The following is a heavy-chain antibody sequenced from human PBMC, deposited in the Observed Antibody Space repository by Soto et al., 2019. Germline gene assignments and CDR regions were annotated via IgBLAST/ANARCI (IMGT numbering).Heavy chain of an antibody. Sequence: APAKGSSQESRFPICRNCISSVRQAPRQGLEWVAWISGYTGDTHYAQKVQDRVSLTTDTSTSTVYMELRSLGSDDTAIYYCARTRLDCRITSCYEYWGEGTLVTVSS. CDR3: ARTRLDCRITSCYEY. D-gene: IGHD2-2*01. CDR1: RFPICRNC. J-gene: IGHJ4*02. V-gene: IGHV1-18*01. CDR2: ISGYTGDT.